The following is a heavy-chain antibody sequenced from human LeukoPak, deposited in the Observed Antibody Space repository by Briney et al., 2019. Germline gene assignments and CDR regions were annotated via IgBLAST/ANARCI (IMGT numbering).Heavy chain of an antibody. D-gene: IGHD3-10*01. CDR1: GGSTSSYY. Sequence: SETLSLTCTVSGGSTSSYYWSWIRQPPGKGLEWIGEINHSGSTNYNPSLKSRVTISVDTSKNQSSLKLSSVTAADTAVYYCARQGATMVRGVLIPYYYYYYMDVWGKGTTVTISS. V-gene: IGHV4-34*01. CDR2: INHSGST. J-gene: IGHJ6*03. CDR3: ARQGATMVRGVLIPYYYYYYMDV.